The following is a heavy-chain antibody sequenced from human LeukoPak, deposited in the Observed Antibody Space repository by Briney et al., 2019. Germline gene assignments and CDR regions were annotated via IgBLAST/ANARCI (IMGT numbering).Heavy chain of an antibody. D-gene: IGHD2-21*02. CDR3: TRSVVTTADFDY. CDR2: ISSSSSYI. Sequence: GGSLRLSCAASGFTFSSYAMSWVRQAPGKGLEWVSSISSSSSYIYYEDSVKGRFTISRDNSKSTLYLHLNIPRPEDTAVYYCTRSVVTTADFDYWGQGTLVTVSS. CDR1: GFTFSSYA. J-gene: IGHJ4*02. V-gene: IGHV3-21*01.